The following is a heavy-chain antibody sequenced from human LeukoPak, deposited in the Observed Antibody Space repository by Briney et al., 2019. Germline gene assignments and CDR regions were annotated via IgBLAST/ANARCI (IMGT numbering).Heavy chain of an antibody. CDR3: ARDSAAGQHAGAFDI. Sequence: GGSLRLSCAASGFTFDYYWMHWVRQAPGKGLEWVAVISYDGSNKYYADSVKGRFTISRDNSKNTLYLQMNSLRAEDTAVYYCARDSAAGQHAGAFDIWGQGTMVTVSS. J-gene: IGHJ3*02. CDR1: GFTFDYYW. CDR2: ISYDGSNK. D-gene: IGHD6-13*01. V-gene: IGHV3-30*03.